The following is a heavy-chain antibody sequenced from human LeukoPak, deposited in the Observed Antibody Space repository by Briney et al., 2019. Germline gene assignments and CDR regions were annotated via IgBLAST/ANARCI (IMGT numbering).Heavy chain of an antibody. D-gene: IGHD3-16*02. J-gene: IGHJ5*02. CDR3: ARGISVYLLRFDP. CDR1: GYTFTSYD. Sequence: ASVKVSCKASGYTFTSYDINWMRQATGQGLEWMGWMNPNSGNTGYAQKFQGRVTMTRNTSISTAYMELSSLRSEDTAVYYCARGISVYLLRFDPWGQGTLVTVSS. CDR2: MNPNSGNT. V-gene: IGHV1-8*01.